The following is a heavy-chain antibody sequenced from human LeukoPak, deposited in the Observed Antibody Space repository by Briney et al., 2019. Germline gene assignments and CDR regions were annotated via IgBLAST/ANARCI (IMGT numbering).Heavy chain of an antibody. J-gene: IGHJ6*02. CDR3: ARDLRRPAFYYYGMDV. Sequence: GGSLRLSCAASGFTVSDNYMSWVRQAPGKGLEWVSVIYSGGSTYYADSAEGRFIISRDESKNTLFLQMNNLRAEDTAVYYCARDLRRPAFYYYGMDVWGQGTLVTVSS. CDR2: IYSGGST. V-gene: IGHV3-53*01. CDR1: GFTVSDNY.